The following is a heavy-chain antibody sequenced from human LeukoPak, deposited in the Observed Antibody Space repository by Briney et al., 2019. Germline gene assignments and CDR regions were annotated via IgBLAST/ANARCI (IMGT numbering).Heavy chain of an antibody. J-gene: IGHJ4*02. D-gene: IGHD3-22*01. CDR2: IYTSGST. V-gene: IGHV4-61*02. CDR1: GGSISSGSYY. CDR3: ARYGYYCDSSGYYQQYFDY. Sequence: SQTLSLTCTVSGGSISSGSYYWSWIRQPAGKGLEWIGRIYTSGSTNYNPSLKSRVTISVDTSKNQFSLKLSSVTAADTAVYYCARYGYYCDSSGYYQQYFDYWGQGTLVTVSS.